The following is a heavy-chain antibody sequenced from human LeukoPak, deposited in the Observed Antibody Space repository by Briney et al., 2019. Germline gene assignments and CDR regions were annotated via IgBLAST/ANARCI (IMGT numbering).Heavy chain of an antibody. CDR3: AKDYGAYYYGMDV. CDR1: GFTFSSYS. D-gene: IGHD3-10*01. J-gene: IGHJ6*02. V-gene: IGHV3-30*18. Sequence: GGSLRLSCAASGFTFSSYSMNWVRQAPGKGLEWVAVVSFDGSYKYYGDSVKGRFTISRDNSKNTLSLQMNSLRTEDTAVYYCAKDYGAYYYGMDVWGQGTTVTVSS. CDR2: VSFDGSYK.